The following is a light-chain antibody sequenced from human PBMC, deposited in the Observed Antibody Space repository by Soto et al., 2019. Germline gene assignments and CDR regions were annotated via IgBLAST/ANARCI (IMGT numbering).Light chain of an antibody. CDR3: QQTNSFPRT. CDR1: QDIGSW. J-gene: IGKJ2*01. V-gene: IGKV1-12*01. Sequence: DIQMTQSPSSVSASIGDRVTITCRARQDIGSWLAWYQQKPGKAPKLLIYTASTLQTGVPSRFRCSGSGTDFSLTISNLQPDDFATYYCQQTNSFPRTFGQGTRLRMK. CDR2: TAS.